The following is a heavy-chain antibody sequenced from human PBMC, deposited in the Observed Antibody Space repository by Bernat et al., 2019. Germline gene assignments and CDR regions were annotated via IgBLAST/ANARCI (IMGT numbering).Heavy chain of an antibody. V-gene: IGHV3-72*01. J-gene: IGHJ3*02. Sequence: EVQLVESGGGLVQPGGSLRLSCAASGFTFSGHYMDWVRQAPGKGLEWVGRIKNKANSYFTEYAASVKGRFTISRDDSKNSLYLQMNSLRAEDTAVYYCAKDTGFGYYDSSGYRKNAFDIWGQGTMVTVSS. CDR3: AKDTGFGYYDSSGYRKNAFDI. CDR1: GFTFSGHY. CDR2: IKNKANSYFT. D-gene: IGHD3-22*01.